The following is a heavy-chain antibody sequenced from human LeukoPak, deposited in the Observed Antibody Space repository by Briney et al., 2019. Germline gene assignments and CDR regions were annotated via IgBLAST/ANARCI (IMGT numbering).Heavy chain of an antibody. CDR2: ISSSSSTI. CDR1: GFTFSSYS. V-gene: IGHV3-48*02. D-gene: IGHD3-10*01. Sequence: GGSLRLSCAASGFTFSSYSMNWVRQAPGKGLEWVSYISSSSSTIYYADSVKGRFTISRDNAKNPLYLQMNSLRDEDTAVYYCAREGPGAVSGYFDLWGRGTLVTVSS. CDR3: AREGPGAVSGYFDL. J-gene: IGHJ2*01.